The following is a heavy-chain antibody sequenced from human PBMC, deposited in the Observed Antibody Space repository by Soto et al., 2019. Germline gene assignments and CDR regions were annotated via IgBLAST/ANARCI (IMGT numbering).Heavy chain of an antibody. J-gene: IGHJ4*02. CDR3: ARDEAYYDSSGSSLDY. CDR1: GGSISSSSYY. D-gene: IGHD3-22*01. V-gene: IGHV4-39*02. Sequence: SETLSLTCTVSGGSISSSSYYWGWIRQPPGKGLEWIGSIYYSGSTYYNPSLKSRVTITRDTSASTAYMELSSLRSEDTAVYYCARDEAYYDSSGSSLDYWGQGTLVTVSS. CDR2: IYYSGST.